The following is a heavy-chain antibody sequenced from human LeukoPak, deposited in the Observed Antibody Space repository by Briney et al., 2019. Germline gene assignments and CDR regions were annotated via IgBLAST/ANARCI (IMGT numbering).Heavy chain of an antibody. CDR3: SRGRLVRGDYFDY. CDR2: INPNSGGT. Sequence: GASVKVSCKASGYTFTGYYMHWVRQAPGQGLEWMGWINPNSGGTNYAQKFQGRVTMTRDTSISTAYMELSRLRSDDTAVYFCSRGRLVRGDYFDYWGQGTLVTVSS. V-gene: IGHV1-2*02. J-gene: IGHJ4*02. CDR1: GYTFTGYY. D-gene: IGHD3-10*01.